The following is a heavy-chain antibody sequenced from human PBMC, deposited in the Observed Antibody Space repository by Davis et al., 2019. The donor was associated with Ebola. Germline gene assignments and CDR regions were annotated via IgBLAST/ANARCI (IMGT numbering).Heavy chain of an antibody. CDR3: HHLDY. J-gene: IGHJ4*02. CDR1: GGSISSYY. D-gene: IGHD1-14*01. CDR2: INHSGST. V-gene: IGHV4-34*01. Sequence: SETLSLTCTVSGGSISSYYWSWIRQPPGKGLEWIGEINHSGSTNYNPSLKSRVTISVDTSKNQFSLKLSSVTAADTAVYYCHHLDYWGQGTLVAVSS.